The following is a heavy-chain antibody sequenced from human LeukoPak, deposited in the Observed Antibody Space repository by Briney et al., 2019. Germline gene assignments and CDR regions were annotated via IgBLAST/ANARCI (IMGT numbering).Heavy chain of an antibody. J-gene: IGHJ4*02. CDR3: ARAPGNPAYDSSGYVR. D-gene: IGHD3-22*01. CDR2: ISSSSSYI. CDR1: GFTFSSYS. V-gene: IGHV3-21*01. Sequence: GGSLRLSCAASGFTFSSYSMNWVRQAPGKGLEWVSSISSSSSYIYYADSVKGRFTISRDNAKNSLYLQMNSLRAEDTAVYYCARAPGNPAYDSSGYVRWGQGTLVTVSS.